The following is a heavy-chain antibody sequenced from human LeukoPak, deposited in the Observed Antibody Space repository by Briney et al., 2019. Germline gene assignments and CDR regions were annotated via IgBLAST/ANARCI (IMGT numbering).Heavy chain of an antibody. J-gene: IGHJ4*02. CDR3: AKRSSTSSPFDY. Sequence: GGSLRLSCSASGFTFSSYAMHWVRQAPGKGLEWVSAISGSGGSTYYADSVKGRFTISRDNSKNTLYLQMNSPRAEDTAVYYCAKRSSTSSPFDYWGQGTLVTVSS. CDR1: GFTFSSYA. D-gene: IGHD2-2*01. CDR2: ISGSGGST. V-gene: IGHV3-23*01.